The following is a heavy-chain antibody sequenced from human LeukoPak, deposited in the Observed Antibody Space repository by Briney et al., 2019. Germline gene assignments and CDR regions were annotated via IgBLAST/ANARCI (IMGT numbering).Heavy chain of an antibody. D-gene: IGHD2-2*02. Sequence: GGSLRLSCAASGFTFSSYAMCWVRQAPGKGLGGVSAISGSGGSTYYADSVKGRFTISRDNSKNTLYLQMNSLRAEDTAVYYCARVILGSRMPRVLYTAFDIWGQGTMVTVSS. V-gene: IGHV3-23*01. CDR3: ARVILGSRMPRVLYTAFDI. J-gene: IGHJ3*02. CDR1: GFTFSSYA. CDR2: ISGSGGST.